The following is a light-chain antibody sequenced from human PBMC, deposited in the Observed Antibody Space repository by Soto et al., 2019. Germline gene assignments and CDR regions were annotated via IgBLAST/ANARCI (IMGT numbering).Light chain of an antibody. J-gene: IGLJ3*02. CDR1: SSNIGNNA. V-gene: IGLV1-36*01. Sequence: QSALTQPPSVSAAPRQRVTISCSGSSSNIGNNAVNWYQHVPGKAPKLLIHFDDRVPSGTPDRFSGSKSGTSASLVISGLQSEHEADYYCAAWDDSLNGPLFGGGTKLTVL. CDR3: AAWDDSLNGPL. CDR2: FDD.